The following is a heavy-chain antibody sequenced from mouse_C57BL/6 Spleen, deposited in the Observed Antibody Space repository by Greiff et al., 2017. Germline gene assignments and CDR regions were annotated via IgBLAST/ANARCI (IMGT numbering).Heavy chain of an antibody. CDR3: ARYSNSYAMDY. CDR1: GYTFTSYW. CDR2: INPSSGYT. V-gene: IGHV1-7*01. Sequence: QVQLQQSGAELAKPGASVQLSCKASGYTFTSYWMHWVKQRPGQGLEWIGYINPSSGYTKYNQKFKDKATLTADKSSSTAYMQLSSLTYEDSAVFYCARYSNSYAMDYWGQGTSVTVSA. D-gene: IGHD2-5*01. J-gene: IGHJ4*01.